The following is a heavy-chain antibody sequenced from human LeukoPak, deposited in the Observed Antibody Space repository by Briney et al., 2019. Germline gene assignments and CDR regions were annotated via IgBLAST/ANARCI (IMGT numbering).Heavy chain of an antibody. J-gene: IGHJ6*02. Sequence: GASVKVSCKASGYTFTSYDINWVRQATGQGLEWMGWMNPNSGNTGYAQKFQGRVTMTRNTSISTAYMELSSLRSEDTAVYYCVRVRVYGSGSYYNVVYGMDVWGQGTTVTVSS. V-gene: IGHV1-8*01. CDR1: GYTFTSYD. CDR3: VRVRVYGSGSYYNVVYGMDV. D-gene: IGHD3-10*01. CDR2: MNPNSGNT.